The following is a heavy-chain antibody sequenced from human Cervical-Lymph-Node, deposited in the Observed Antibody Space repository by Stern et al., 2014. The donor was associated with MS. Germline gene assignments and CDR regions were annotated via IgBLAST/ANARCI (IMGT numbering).Heavy chain of an antibody. V-gene: IGHV3-33*01. CDR2: IWYDGSNK. Sequence: VQLVQSGGGVVQPGRSLRLSCAASGFTFSSYGMHWVRQAPGKGMEWVGVIWYDGSNKYYADSVKGRFTISRDNSKNTLYLQMNSLRAEDTAVYYCARADQIFGDAFDIWGQGTMVTVSS. CDR1: GFTFSSYG. J-gene: IGHJ3*02. D-gene: IGHD3-9*01. CDR3: ARADQIFGDAFDI.